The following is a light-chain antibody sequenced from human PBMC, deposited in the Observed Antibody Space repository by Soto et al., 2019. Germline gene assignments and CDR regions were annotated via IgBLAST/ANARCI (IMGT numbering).Light chain of an antibody. CDR1: QGISVF. V-gene: IGKV1-39*01. Sequence: DLQMTQSPSSLSASVGDTVTIDCRTSQGISVFLNWYRQKPGRAPELLIYAASNLHTGVSSRFSGAGSGANFTLTITSLQSDDYATYYCLQTYTRTFAFGPGT. J-gene: IGKJ3*01. CDR2: AAS. CDR3: LQTYTRTFA.